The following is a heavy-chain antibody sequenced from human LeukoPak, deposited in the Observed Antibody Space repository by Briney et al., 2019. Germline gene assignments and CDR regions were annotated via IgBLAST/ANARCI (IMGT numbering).Heavy chain of an antibody. J-gene: IGHJ4*02. D-gene: IGHD4/OR15-4a*01. CDR3: ARQDYGGPPY. V-gene: IGHV4-39*01. CDR1: GGSISSSSFF. CDR2: IYYSGST. Sequence: SETLSLTCTVSGGSISSSSFFWSWIRQPPGKGLEWIGSIYYSGSTYYNPSLKSRVTISVDTSKNQFSLKLSSVTAADTAVYYCARQDYGGPPYWGQGTLVSVSS.